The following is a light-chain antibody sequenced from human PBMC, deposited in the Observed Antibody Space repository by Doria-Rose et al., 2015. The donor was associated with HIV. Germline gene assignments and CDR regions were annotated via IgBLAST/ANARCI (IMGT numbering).Light chain of an antibody. V-gene: IGKV3-20*01. CDR2: DGS. J-gene: IGKJ1*01. CDR1: QSFSSTY. CDR3: HQYGTSWT. Sequence: EIVLTQSPGTPSLSPGERATLSCRASQSFSSTYLAWYQQKPGQAPSLLIYDGSTRATGIPDRCSASGSGTDFTLTINRLEPEDFALYYCHQYGTSWTFGQGTKVEI.